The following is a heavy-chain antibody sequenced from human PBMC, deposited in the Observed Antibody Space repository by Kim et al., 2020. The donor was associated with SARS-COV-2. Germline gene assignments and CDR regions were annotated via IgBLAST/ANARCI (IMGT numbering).Heavy chain of an antibody. CDR3: ARTRQSGWLQLYYYGMDV. Sequence: SETLSLTCTVSGGSISSYYWSWIRQPPGKGLEWIGYIYYSGSTNYNPSLKSRVTISVDTSKNQFSLKLSSVTAADTAVYYCARTRQSGWLQLYYYGMDVWGQGTTVTVSS. D-gene: IGHD1-1*01. V-gene: IGHV4-59*01. J-gene: IGHJ6*02. CDR1: GGSISSYY. CDR2: IYYSGST.